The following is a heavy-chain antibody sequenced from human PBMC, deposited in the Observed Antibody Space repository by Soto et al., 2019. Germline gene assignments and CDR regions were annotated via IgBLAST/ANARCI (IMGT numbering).Heavy chain of an antibody. CDR1: GFVFSDYG. V-gene: IGHV3-30*18. CDR2: ITNDGNNE. J-gene: IGHJ6*02. CDR3: AKEGPGGGRHFYYGMDV. D-gene: IGHD1-26*01. Sequence: QMNLVESGGGVVQPGRSLRLSCAASGFVFSDYGMHWVRQAPGKGLEWVALITNDGNNEYYRESVKGRFSISRGRSTNTVDLLMNSLRPEDTGVYYCAKEGPGGGRHFYYGMDVWGQGTTVTVSS.